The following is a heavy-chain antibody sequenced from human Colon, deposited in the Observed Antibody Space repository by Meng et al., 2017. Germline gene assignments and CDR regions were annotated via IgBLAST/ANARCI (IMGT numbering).Heavy chain of an antibody. CDR3: ARKAAVTKNCFDP. CDR1: GYSYTGYY. J-gene: IGHJ5*02. Sequence: QVQLALSGAERETPGASGNASYNSSGYSYTGYYMHWVRQAPGPGLEAMGRINSNSGGTNYAQNFQGRVSMTSNTSISTAYLELDSLTSEDTAKYFCARKAAVTKNCFDPWGQGTLVTVSS. D-gene: IGHD2-2*01. CDR2: INSNSGGT. V-gene: IGHV1-2*06.